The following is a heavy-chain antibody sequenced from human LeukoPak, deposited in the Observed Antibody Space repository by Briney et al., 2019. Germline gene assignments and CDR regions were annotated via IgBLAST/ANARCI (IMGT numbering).Heavy chain of an antibody. CDR1: GYTFTGYY. Sequence: ASVKVSCKASGYTFTGYYMHWVRQAPGQGLEWMGWINPNSGGTNYAQKFQGRVTMTRDTSISTAYMELSRLRSDDTAVYYCAIPYCTNGVCSYRAHYYYYYMDVWGKGTTVTVSS. D-gene: IGHD2-8*01. V-gene: IGHV1-2*02. J-gene: IGHJ6*03. CDR2: INPNSGGT. CDR3: AIPYCTNGVCSYRAHYYYYYMDV.